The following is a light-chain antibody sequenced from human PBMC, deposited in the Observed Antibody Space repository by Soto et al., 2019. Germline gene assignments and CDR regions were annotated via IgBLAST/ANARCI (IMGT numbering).Light chain of an antibody. Sequence: ESVLTQAPGTLSLSPGERATLSCRASQSVSSSYLAWYQQKPGQAPRLLIYGASSRATGIPDRFSGSGSGTDFTLTISRLEPEDFAVYYCQQYGSSRRTFGQGTRLEI. J-gene: IGKJ5*01. CDR1: QSVSSSY. V-gene: IGKV3-20*01. CDR2: GAS. CDR3: QQYGSSRRT.